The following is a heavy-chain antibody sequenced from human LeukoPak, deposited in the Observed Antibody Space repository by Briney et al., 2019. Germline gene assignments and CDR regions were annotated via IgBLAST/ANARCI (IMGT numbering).Heavy chain of an antibody. CDR1: GFTFSNYA. V-gene: IGHV3-7*01. CDR2: LHADGNEK. Sequence: GGSLRLSCEASGFTFSNYAMSWVRQAPGKGPEWVARLHADGNEKYFVDSVKGRFTISRDNAKNSLYLQMNSLRVEDTAVYYCARGGYSFDYLGQGTLVTVSS. CDR3: ARGGYSFDY. D-gene: IGHD5-18*01. J-gene: IGHJ4*02.